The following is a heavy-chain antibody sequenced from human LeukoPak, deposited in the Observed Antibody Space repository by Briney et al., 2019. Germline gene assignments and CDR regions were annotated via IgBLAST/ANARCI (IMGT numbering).Heavy chain of an antibody. CDR2: IIPIFGTA. Sequence: ASVKVSCTASGYTFTSYGISWVRQAPGQGLEWMGGIIPIFGTANYAQKFQGRVTITADESTSTAYMELSSLRSEDTAVYYCARHWNYYDSSGYYFPWFDPWGQGTLVTVSS. CDR1: GYTFTSYG. J-gene: IGHJ5*02. D-gene: IGHD3-22*01. V-gene: IGHV1-69*13. CDR3: ARHWNYYDSSGYYFPWFDP.